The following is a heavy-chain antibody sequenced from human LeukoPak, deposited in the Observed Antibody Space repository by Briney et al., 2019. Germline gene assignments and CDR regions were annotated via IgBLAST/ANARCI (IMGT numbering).Heavy chain of an antibody. CDR2: MNPNSGNT. CDR3: ARGFSSDPSAFFDS. D-gene: IGHD6-25*01. Sequence: ASVKVSCKASGYTFTSYDINWVRQATGQGLEWMGWMNPNSGNTGYAQKFQGRVTMTRNTSISTAYMELRSLTSDDTAVYYCARGFSSDPSAFFDSWGQGTLVTVSS. V-gene: IGHV1-8*01. J-gene: IGHJ4*02. CDR1: GYTFTSYD.